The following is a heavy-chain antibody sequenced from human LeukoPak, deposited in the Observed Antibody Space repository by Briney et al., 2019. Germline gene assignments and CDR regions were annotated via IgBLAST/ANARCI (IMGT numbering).Heavy chain of an antibody. CDR2: ISTSDRRV. Sequence: GGSLRLSCIVSGFTFIDRYMAWIRQRPGKGLEWLSYISTSDRRVYLADSVKGRFTVSRDDARKSLFLQMNSLRPDDTAVYYCARDRAVGASDSYDLWGPGTMVIVSS. V-gene: IGHV3-11*04. CDR1: GFTFIDRY. J-gene: IGHJ3*01. CDR3: ARDRAVGASDSYDL. D-gene: IGHD4-23*01.